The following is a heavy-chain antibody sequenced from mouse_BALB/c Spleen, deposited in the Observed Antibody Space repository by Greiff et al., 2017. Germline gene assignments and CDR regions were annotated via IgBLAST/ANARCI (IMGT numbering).Heavy chain of an antibody. D-gene: IGHD2-4*01. CDR1: GYTFTSYW. CDR3: ARREITPYYYAMDY. J-gene: IGHJ4*01. Sequence: VQLQQPGAELVKPGASVKLSCKASGYTFTSYWMHWVKQRPGQGLEWIGEINPSNGRTNYNEKFKSKATLTVDKSSSTAYMQLSSLTSEDSAVYYCARREITPYYYAMDYWGQGTSVTVSS. CDR2: INPSNGRT. V-gene: IGHV1S81*02.